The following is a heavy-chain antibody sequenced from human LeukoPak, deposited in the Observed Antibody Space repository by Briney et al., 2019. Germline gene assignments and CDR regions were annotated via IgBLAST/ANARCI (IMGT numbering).Heavy chain of an antibody. J-gene: IGHJ4*02. Sequence: ASVKVSCKASGYTFTSYYMHWVRQAPGQGLEWMGIINPSGGSTSYAQKFQGRVTMTRDTSTSTVYMELSSLRSGDTAVYYCARDLGLYSSGWGGIFDYWGQGTLVTVSS. V-gene: IGHV1-46*01. CDR3: ARDLGLYSSGWGGIFDY. CDR1: GYTFTSYY. CDR2: INPSGGST. D-gene: IGHD6-19*01.